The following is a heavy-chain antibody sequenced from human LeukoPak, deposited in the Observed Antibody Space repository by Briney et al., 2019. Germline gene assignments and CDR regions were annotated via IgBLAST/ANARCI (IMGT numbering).Heavy chain of an antibody. V-gene: IGHV4-59*01. CDR3: ARDPGKGYCSGGSCSAGFDY. CDR2: IYYSGST. Sequence: SETLSLTCTVSGGSISSYYWSWIRQPPGKGLEWIGYIYYSGSTNYNPSLKSRVTTSVDTSKNQFSLKLSSATAADTAVYYCARDPGKGYCSGGSCSAGFDYWGQGTLVTVSS. CDR1: GGSISSYY. J-gene: IGHJ4*02. D-gene: IGHD2-15*01.